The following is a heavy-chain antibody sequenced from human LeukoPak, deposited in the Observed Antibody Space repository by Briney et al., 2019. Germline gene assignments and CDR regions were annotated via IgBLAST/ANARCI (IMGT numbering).Heavy chain of an antibody. V-gene: IGHV4-30-2*01. J-gene: IGHJ4*02. Sequence: SQTLSLTCTVSGGSISSVGYYWSWIRQPPGKGLEWIGYIYHSGSTYYNPSLKSRVTISVDRSKNQFSLKLSSVTAADTAVYYCATGDLAAADYYFDYWGQGTLVTVSS. CDR3: ATGDLAAADYYFDY. CDR2: IYHSGST. CDR1: GGSISSVGYY. D-gene: IGHD6-13*01.